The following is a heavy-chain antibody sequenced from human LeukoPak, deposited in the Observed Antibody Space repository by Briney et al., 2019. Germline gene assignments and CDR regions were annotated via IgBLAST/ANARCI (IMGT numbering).Heavy chain of an antibody. J-gene: IGHJ4*02. Sequence: GGSLRLSCAASGFTVSSYAMTWVRQAPGKGLEWVAVISYDGSNKYYADSVKGRFAISRDNSKNTLYLQMNSLRAEDTAVYYCANGGRSIAARIPFDYWGQGTLVTVSS. CDR2: ISYDGSNK. V-gene: IGHV3-30*18. CDR3: ANGGRSIAARIPFDY. CDR1: GFTVSSYA. D-gene: IGHD6-6*01.